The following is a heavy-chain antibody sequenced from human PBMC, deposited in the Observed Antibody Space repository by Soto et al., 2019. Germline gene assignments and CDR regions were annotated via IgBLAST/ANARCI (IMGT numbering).Heavy chain of an antibody. J-gene: IGHJ6*03. V-gene: IGHV3-23*01. D-gene: IGHD2-2*01. CDR3: AKVVDNVYYYYYYMYV. CDR2: ISGSGGST. Sequence: PGGSLRLSCAASGFTFSSYAMSWVRQAPGRGLEWVSAISGSGGSTYYADSVKGRFTISRDNSKNTLYLQMNSLRAEDTAVYYCAKVVDNVYYYYYYMYVWGKGTTVTVSS. CDR1: GFTFSSYA.